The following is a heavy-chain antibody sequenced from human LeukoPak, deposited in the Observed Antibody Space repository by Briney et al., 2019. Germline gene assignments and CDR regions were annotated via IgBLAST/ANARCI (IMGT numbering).Heavy chain of an antibody. J-gene: IGHJ3*02. Sequence: GRSLRLSCAASGFTFSSYGMHWVRQAPGKGLEWVAVIWYDGSNKYYADSVKGRFTISRDNSKNTLYLQMNSLRAEDTAVYYCARDLQQLFDDFDIWGQGTMVTVSS. CDR2: IWYDGSNK. V-gene: IGHV3-33*01. D-gene: IGHD6-13*01. CDR3: ARDLQQLFDDFDI. CDR1: GFTFSSYG.